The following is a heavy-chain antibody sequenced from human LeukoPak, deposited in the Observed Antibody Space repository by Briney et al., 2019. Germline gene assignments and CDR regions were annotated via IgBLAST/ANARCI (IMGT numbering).Heavy chain of an antibody. CDR1: GYSLTDYH. Sequence: ASVKVSCMASGYSLTDYHIHWVRQAPGQGLEWMGRINPNSGGTNYAQKFQGRVTMTRDTSISTAYMELSRLRSDDTAVYYCARVFREIGRSTYHDAFDIWGQGTMVTVSP. CDR2: INPNSGGT. V-gene: IGHV1-2*06. D-gene: IGHD2-2*01. CDR3: ARVFREIGRSTYHDAFDI. J-gene: IGHJ3*02.